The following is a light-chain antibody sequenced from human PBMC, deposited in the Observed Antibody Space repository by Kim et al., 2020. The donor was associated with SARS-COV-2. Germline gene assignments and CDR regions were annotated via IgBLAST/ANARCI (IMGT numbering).Light chain of an antibody. CDR2: AAS. Sequence: DTQMTQSPSSLSASVGDRVTITCRASQRISNFLSWYQQKSGRAPKLLIYAASSLQSGVPSRFSGSGSGTDFTLTISSLQPEDFATYYCQQYYYSPLTFGGWTKVDIK. V-gene: IGKV1-39*01. J-gene: IGKJ4*01. CDR3: QQYYYSPLT. CDR1: QRISNF.